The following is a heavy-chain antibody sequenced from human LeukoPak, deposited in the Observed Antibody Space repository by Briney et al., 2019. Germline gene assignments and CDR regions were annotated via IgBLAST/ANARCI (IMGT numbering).Heavy chain of an antibody. J-gene: IGHJ5*02. CDR1: GYSFSDYY. CDR3: ARGVSSSSWNWFDP. V-gene: IGHV1-2*02. CDR2: IHPKSGDT. Sequence: ASVKVSCKASGYSFSDYYMHWVRQAPGQGLEWMGWIHPKSGDTKYSQKFQGRVTMTRDTSITTVDMELSRLRSDDTAVYYCARGVSSSSWNWFDPWGQGTLVTVSS. D-gene: IGHD2-2*01.